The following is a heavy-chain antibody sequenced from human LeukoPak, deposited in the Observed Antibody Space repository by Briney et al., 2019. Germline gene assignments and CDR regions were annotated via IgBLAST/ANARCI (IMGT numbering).Heavy chain of an antibody. D-gene: IGHD4-17*01. CDR1: GFTVSSNY. V-gene: IGHV3-53*04. CDR2: IYSGSST. CDR3: ARVYIREFDY. Sequence: GGSLRLSCAASGFTVSSNYMSWVRQAPGKGLEWVSVIYSGSSTYYADSVKGRFTISRHNSKNTLYLQMNSLRAEDTAVYYCARVYIREFDYWGLGTLVTVSS. J-gene: IGHJ4*02.